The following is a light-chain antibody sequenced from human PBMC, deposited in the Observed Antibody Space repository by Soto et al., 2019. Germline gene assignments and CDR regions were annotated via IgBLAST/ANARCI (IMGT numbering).Light chain of an antibody. CDR2: AAF. CDR1: QGISKY. V-gene: IGKV1-27*01. Sequence: DIQMTQSPSSLSASVGDRVTITCRASQGISKYSAWYQHKPGKVPKLLIYAAFTLQSGVPSRFSGRGSGTDFTLTLSCLQPEEVATDYYQKYNSAPRTVGLGTKVFIK. J-gene: IGKJ3*01. CDR3: QKYNSAPRT.